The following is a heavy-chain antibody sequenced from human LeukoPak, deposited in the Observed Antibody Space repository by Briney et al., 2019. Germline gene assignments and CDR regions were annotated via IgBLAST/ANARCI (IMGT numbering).Heavy chain of an antibody. V-gene: IGHV4-39*07. CDR1: GHTFSSYN. Sequence: GSLRLSCAASGHTFSSYNMNWVRQPPGKGLEWIGSIYYSGSTYYNPSLKSRVTISVDTSKNQFSLKLSSVTAADTAVYYCASDRGTWNDDGFDYWGQGTLVTVSS. J-gene: IGHJ4*02. CDR2: IYYSGST. CDR3: ASDRGTWNDDGFDY. D-gene: IGHD1-1*01.